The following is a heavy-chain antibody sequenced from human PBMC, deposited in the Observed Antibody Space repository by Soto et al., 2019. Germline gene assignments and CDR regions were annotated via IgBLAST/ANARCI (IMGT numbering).Heavy chain of an antibody. J-gene: IGHJ4*02. Sequence: SGPTLVNPTQTLTLTCTFSAFSLSTNGVGVGWIRQPPGKPLEWLAVIYWNEDKRYSRSLKSRLSITKDTSKNQVVLTMTTMDPVDTATYYRVHTLMVPTITAGHYFDYWGPGILVTVYS. V-gene: IGHV2-5*01. D-gene: IGHD2-8*01. CDR1: AFSLSTNGVG. CDR3: VHTLMVPTITAGHYFDY. CDR2: IYWNEDK.